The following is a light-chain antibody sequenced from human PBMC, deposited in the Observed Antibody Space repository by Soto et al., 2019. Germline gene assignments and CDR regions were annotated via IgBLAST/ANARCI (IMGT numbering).Light chain of an antibody. Sequence: EIVMTQSPATLSVSPGDRATLSCRASQSVSSNLAWYQQKPGQAPRLLIYGASTRATGIPARFSGSESGTEFTLTISSLQFEAFAVYYCQQYNNWPRGTFGQGTKMQIK. CDR3: QQYNNWPRGT. CDR2: GAS. V-gene: IGKV3-15*01. CDR1: QSVSSN. J-gene: IGKJ2*01.